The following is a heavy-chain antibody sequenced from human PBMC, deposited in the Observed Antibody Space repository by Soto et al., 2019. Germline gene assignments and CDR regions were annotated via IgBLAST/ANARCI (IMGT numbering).Heavy chain of an antibody. CDR2: IKGDGSTT. CDR1: GFSFSTYW. Sequence: GGSLRLSCAASGFSFSTYWMHWVRQAPGEGLVWVSRIKGDGSTTTYADSVKGRFTISRDNAKNTLYLQMNSLGAEDTAVYYCARGLKNYYGVDVWGQGTTVTVAS. D-gene: IGHD2-21*01. CDR3: ARGLKNYYGVDV. J-gene: IGHJ6*02. V-gene: IGHV3-74*01.